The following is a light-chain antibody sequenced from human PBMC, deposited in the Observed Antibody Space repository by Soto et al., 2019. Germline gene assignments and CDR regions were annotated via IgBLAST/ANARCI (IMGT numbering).Light chain of an antibody. Sequence: DIQMTQAPSTLSASVGDRVTLTCRASQSINSWLAWYQQKPGKAPKLLIHEASILESGVPSRFSGSGSGTEFTLTISSLQPDDFATYYCQQYYSYYTFGQGTTLEIK. V-gene: IGKV1-5*03. CDR1: QSINSW. CDR2: EAS. J-gene: IGKJ2*01. CDR3: QQYYSYYT.